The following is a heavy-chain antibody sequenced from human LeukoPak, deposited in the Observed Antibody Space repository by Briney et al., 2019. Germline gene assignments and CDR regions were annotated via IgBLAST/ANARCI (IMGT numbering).Heavy chain of an antibody. CDR1: GYSFTSYW. CDR2: IYPGDSDT. J-gene: IGHJ4*02. CDR3: ARRDRRDGFTFEY. D-gene: IGHD5-24*01. V-gene: IGHV5-51*01. Sequence: GESLKISCKGSGYSFTSYWIGWVRQMPGKGLEWMGIIYPGDSDTRYSPSFQGQVTISADKSTNTAYLQWTSLKVSDIGIYYCARRDRRDGFTFEYWGQGTLVTVSS.